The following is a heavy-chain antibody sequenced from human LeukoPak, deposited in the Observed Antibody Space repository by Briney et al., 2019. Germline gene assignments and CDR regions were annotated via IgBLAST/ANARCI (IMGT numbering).Heavy chain of an antibody. Sequence: SETLSLTCAVSGGPFSGYFWSWIRQSSGKGLEWIGEIHNSGSTNYNPSLNSRVTISEDTSKNQFYLNLSSVTAADTAVYYCARRYYYNLGSFPFDFWGQGTLVTVSS. D-gene: IGHD3-10*01. CDR3: ARRYYYNLGSFPFDF. CDR1: GGPFSGYF. J-gene: IGHJ4*02. CDR2: IHNSGST. V-gene: IGHV4-34*01.